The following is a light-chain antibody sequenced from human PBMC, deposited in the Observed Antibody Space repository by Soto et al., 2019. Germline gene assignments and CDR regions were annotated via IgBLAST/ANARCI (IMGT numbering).Light chain of an antibody. CDR2: AAS. CDR1: QAVSSNY. V-gene: IGKV3-20*01. J-gene: IGKJ2*01. CDR3: QQYGGSVLYA. Sequence: ETVLTQSPGTLSLSPGESATLSCRASQAVSSNYLAWYQQKPGQAPKLLIYAASTRAPGIPDRFSGRVSGTEFTLTITRLEPEDFAAYYCQQYGGSVLYAFGQGTNLEI.